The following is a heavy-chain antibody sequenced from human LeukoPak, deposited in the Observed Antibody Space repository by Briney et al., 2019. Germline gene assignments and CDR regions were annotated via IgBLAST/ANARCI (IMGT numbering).Heavy chain of an antibody. J-gene: IGHJ4*02. D-gene: IGHD6-13*01. V-gene: IGHV3-23*01. CDR2: ISGSGGTT. CDR3: AKTHSSSWHPLDF. CDR1: GFTFSNYA. Sequence: GGSLRLSCAASGFTFSNYAMSWVRQAPGKGLEWVSGISGSGGTTYYADSVKGRFTISRDNSNNTLYLQMNNLRAEDTAVYYCAKTHSSSWHPLDFWGQGTLVTASS.